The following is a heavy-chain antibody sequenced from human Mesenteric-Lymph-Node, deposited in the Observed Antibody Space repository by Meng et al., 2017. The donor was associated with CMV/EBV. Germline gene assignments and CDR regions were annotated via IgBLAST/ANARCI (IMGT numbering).Heavy chain of an antibody. Sequence: ASVKVSCKSSGYNFSNWGITWVRQAPGQGLEWMGWISADTININYAQKFQGRVTLTTDTSTTTAYMELRSLTSDDTAMYYCSIGEFDYWGQGTLVTVSS. V-gene: IGHV1-18*01. J-gene: IGHJ4*02. CDR2: ISADTINI. D-gene: IGHD3-10*01. CDR1: GYNFSNWG. CDR3: SIGEFDY.